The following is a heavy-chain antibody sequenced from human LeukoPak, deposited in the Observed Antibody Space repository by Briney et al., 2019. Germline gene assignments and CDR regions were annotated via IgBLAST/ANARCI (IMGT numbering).Heavy chain of an antibody. CDR1: GGSISSSTYY. D-gene: IGHD6-6*01. Sequence: SETLSPTCTVSGGSISSSTYYWGWIRQPPGKGLEWIGSIYYSGSTYYNPSLKSRVTISVDTSKNQFSLKLSSVTAADTAVYYCARDQESIAARWSGNWFDPWGQGTLVTVSS. J-gene: IGHJ5*02. V-gene: IGHV4-39*07. CDR2: IYYSGST. CDR3: ARDQESIAARWSGNWFDP.